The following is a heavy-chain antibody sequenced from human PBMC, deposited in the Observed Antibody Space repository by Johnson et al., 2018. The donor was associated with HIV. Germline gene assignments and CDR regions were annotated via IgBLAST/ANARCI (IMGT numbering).Heavy chain of an antibody. Sequence: VQLVESGGGVVQTGGSLRLSCGASGFTFSRYWMSWVRQAPGKGLEWVANIKQDGSEKYYVESVKGRFTISRDNTKNSLDLQMNSLRAEDTAVYYCAKVLGYSSSSRDAFDIWGQGTMVTVSS. J-gene: IGHJ3*02. CDR1: GFTFSRYW. V-gene: IGHV3-7*01. CDR3: AKVLGYSSSSRDAFDI. CDR2: IKQDGSEK. D-gene: IGHD6-6*01.